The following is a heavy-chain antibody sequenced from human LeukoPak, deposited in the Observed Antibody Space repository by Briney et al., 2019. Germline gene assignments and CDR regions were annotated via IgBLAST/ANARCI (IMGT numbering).Heavy chain of an antibody. CDR1: GYTLTELS. D-gene: IGHD6-19*01. Sequence: ASVKVSCKVSGYTLTELSMHWVRQAPGKGLEWMGGFDPEDGETIYAQKFQGRATMTEDTSTDTAYMELSSLRSEDTAVYYCATDLWSSGWYSDYWGQGTLVTVSS. J-gene: IGHJ4*02. CDR3: ATDLWSSGWYSDY. V-gene: IGHV1-24*01. CDR2: FDPEDGET.